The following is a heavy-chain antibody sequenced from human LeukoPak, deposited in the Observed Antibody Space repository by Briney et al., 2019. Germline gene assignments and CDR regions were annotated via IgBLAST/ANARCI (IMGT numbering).Heavy chain of an antibody. CDR3: ARRVIMSAAGVPDTWIDP. J-gene: IGHJ5*02. CDR1: GGSISNYY. Sequence: SETLSLTCTVSGGSISNYYWNWIRQPPGKGLEWVGHISYSGGTKYNPPLQSRVTISIDTSKNQFSLNLSSVTAADTAVYYCARRVIMSAAGVPDTWIDPWGQGILVTVSS. V-gene: IGHV4-59*08. D-gene: IGHD2-8*01. CDR2: ISYSGGT.